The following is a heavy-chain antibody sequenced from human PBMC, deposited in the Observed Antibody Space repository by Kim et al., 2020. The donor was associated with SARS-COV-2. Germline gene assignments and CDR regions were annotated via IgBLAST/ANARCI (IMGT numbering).Heavy chain of an antibody. CDR2: MNPNSGNT. D-gene: IGHD3-10*01. CDR3: AIPTETLRGGERLDY. V-gene: IGHV1-8*01. J-gene: IGHJ4*02. CDR1: GYTFTSYD. Sequence: ASVKVSCKASGYTFTSYDINWVRQATGQGLEWMGWMNPNSGNTGYAQKFQGRVTMTRNTSLSTAYMELSSLTSEDTAVYYCAIPTETLRGGERLDYWGQGALVTVSS.